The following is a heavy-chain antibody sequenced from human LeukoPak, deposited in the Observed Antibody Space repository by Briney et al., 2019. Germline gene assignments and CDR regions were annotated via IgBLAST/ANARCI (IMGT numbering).Heavy chain of an antibody. D-gene: IGHD4-17*01. CDR1: RFTFSSYG. J-gene: IGHJ4*02. CDR2: IRYDGSNK. V-gene: IGHV3-30*02. CDR3: AKVNDYGDYVSFDY. Sequence: GGSLRLSCPASRFTFSSYGMHWVRQAPDKGLEWVAFIRYDGSNKYYADSVKGRFTISRDNSKNTLYLQMNSLRAEDTAVYYCAKVNDYGDYVSFDYWGQGTLVTVSS.